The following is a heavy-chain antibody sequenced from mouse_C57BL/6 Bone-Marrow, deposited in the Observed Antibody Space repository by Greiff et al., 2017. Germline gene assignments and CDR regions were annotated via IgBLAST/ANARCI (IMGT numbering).Heavy chain of an antibody. J-gene: IGHJ2*01. D-gene: IGHD2-5*01. CDR2: IYPSDSAT. CDR3: ARNDYYSND. Sequence: QVQLQQPGAELVRPGSSVKLSCKASGYTFTSYWMDWVKQRPGQGLEWIGNIYPSDSATHYNQKFKDKGILTVDKSSSTAYMQLSSLTSEDSAVYYCARNDYYSNDWGRGTTLTVSS. CDR1: GYTFTSYW. V-gene: IGHV1-61*01.